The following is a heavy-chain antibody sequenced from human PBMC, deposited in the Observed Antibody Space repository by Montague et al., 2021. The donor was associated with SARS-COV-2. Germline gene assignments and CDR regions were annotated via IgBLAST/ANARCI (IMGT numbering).Heavy chain of an antibody. D-gene: IGHD6-19*01. J-gene: IGHJ4*02. CDR2: IYYIGST. CDR1: GGSISSSSYY. Sequence: SETLSLTCTVSGGSISSSSYYWAWIRQPPGKGLEWIGSIYYIGSTYYNPSLKSRVFISVDTSKNQLSLTLTSVTAADTAVYYCATQEDPSGWIPGPFDFWGQGTLLSVSS. V-gene: IGHV4-39*01. CDR3: ATQEDPSGWIPGPFDF.